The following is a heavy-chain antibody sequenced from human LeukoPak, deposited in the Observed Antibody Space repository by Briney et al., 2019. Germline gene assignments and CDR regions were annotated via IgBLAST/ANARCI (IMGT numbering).Heavy chain of an antibody. V-gene: IGHV1-18*01. Sequence: ASVKVSCKASGYTFTSHGFSWVRQAPGQGLEWMGWINTYIGNTNYAQKFQGRVTVTTDTSTSTAYMELRSLRSDDTAVYYCARDMNGFDYWGQGTLVTVSS. CDR1: GYTFTSHG. CDR3: ARDMNGFDY. CDR2: INTYIGNT. J-gene: IGHJ4*02. D-gene: IGHD2-8*01.